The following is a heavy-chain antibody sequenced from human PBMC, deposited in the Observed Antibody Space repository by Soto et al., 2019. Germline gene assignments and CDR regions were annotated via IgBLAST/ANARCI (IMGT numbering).Heavy chain of an antibody. J-gene: IGHJ4*02. Sequence: EVHLVESGGGLVKPGGSLRLSCAASGFSFDDALMNWVRQAPGKGLEWVGRIKREADGGTTYYTATVEGRVTISRDDSKNTLHLQIDSLKTEDTAVYFCTTEKYSYTDTYDLNSVFDYWGQGTLVTVSS. V-gene: IGHV3-15*07. CDR3: TTEKYSYTDTYDLNSVFDY. D-gene: IGHD5-12*01. CDR1: GFSFDDAL. CDR2: IKREADGGTT.